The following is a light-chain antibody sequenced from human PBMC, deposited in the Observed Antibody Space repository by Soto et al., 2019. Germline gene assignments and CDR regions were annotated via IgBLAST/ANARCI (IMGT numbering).Light chain of an antibody. Sequence: QLVLTQSPSASACLGASVKLTCTLSSGHSSYAIAWHQQQPEKGPRYLMKLNSDGSHSKGDGIPDRFSGSSSGAERYLTISSLQSEDEADYYCQTWGTGIHYVFGTGTKVTVL. V-gene: IGLV4-69*01. CDR2: LNSDGSH. CDR1: SGHSSYA. J-gene: IGLJ1*01. CDR3: QTWGTGIHYV.